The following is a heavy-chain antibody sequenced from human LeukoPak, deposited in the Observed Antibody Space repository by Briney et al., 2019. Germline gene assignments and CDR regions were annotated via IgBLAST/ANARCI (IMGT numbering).Heavy chain of an antibody. CDR1: GFTFSSYA. J-gene: IGHJ4*02. CDR2: ISGSGGST. CDR3: AKSTMIVVVMGYFDY. V-gene: IGHV3-23*01. Sequence: PGGSLRLSCAASGFTFSSYAMSWVRQAPGKGLEWVSAISGSGGSTYYADSVKGRFTISRDNSKNTLYLQMNSLRAEDTAVYYCAKSTMIVVVMGYFDYWGQGTLVIVSS. D-gene: IGHD3-22*01.